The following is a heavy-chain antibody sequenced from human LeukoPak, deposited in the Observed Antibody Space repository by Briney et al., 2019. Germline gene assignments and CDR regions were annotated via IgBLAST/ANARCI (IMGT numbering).Heavy chain of an antibody. CDR2: ITSSGNTT. CDR3: AKGDYGGKDRPYYFDY. V-gene: IGHV3-23*01. CDR1: DFTFSFYA. J-gene: IGHJ4*02. D-gene: IGHD4-23*01. Sequence: PGGSLRLSCEVSDFTFSFYAMSWVRQAPGKGLEWVAGITSSGNTTYYADPVKGRFTISRDNSKNTLYLQMNSLRAEDTAVYYCAKGDYGGKDRPYYFDYWGQETLVTVSS.